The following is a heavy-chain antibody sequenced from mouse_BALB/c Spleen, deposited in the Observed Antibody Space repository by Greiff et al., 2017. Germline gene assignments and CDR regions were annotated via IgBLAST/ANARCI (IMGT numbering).Heavy chain of an antibody. CDR3: ASYYRYEGYAMDY. Sequence: VQLQQPGAELVKPGASVKLSCKASGYTFTSYVMHWVKQKPGQGLEWIGYINPYNDGTKYNEKFKGMATLTSDKSSSTAYMELSSLTSEDSAVYYCASYYRYEGYAMDYWGQGTTVTVSS. D-gene: IGHD2-14*01. CDR2: INPYNDGT. CDR1: GYTFTSYV. J-gene: IGHJ4*01. V-gene: IGHV1-14*01.